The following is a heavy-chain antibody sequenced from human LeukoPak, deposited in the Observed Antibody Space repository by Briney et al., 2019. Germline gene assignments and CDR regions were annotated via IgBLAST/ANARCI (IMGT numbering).Heavy chain of an antibody. D-gene: IGHD3-16*01. CDR1: GGSFSGYY. Sequence: SETLSLTCAVYGGSFSGYYWSWIRQPPGKGLEWIGEINHSGSTNYNPSPKSRVTISVDTSKNQFSLKLSSVTAADTAVHYCATLYDYVWGTWGQGTLVTVSS. CDR2: INHSGST. V-gene: IGHV4-34*01. CDR3: ATLYDYVWGT. J-gene: IGHJ5*02.